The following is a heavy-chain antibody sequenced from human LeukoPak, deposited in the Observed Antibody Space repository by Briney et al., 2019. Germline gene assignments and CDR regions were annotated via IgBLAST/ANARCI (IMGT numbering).Heavy chain of an antibody. J-gene: IGHJ3*02. V-gene: IGHV5-51*01. CDR3: ARQAHGFDI. CDR2: IYPGDSDT. Sequence: GESLKISFKGSGXSFTSYCIGWVRQMAGKGMEWMGIIYPGDSDTRYSPSFQGQVTISADKSISTAYLQWSSLKASDTAMYYCARQAHGFDIWARGTMVTVSS. CDR1: GXSFTSYC.